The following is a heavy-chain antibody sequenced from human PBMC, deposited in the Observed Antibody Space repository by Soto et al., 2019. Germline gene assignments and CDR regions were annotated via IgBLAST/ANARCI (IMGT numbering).Heavy chain of an antibody. Sequence: GGSLRLSCAASGFTFSSYWMHWVRQAPGKGLVWVSRMNSDGSDTNYADSVKGRFTISRDNSKNTLYLQMSGLSADDTAVYYCVKSRGGNNFDFFDWGQGALVTVSS. J-gene: IGHJ4*02. D-gene: IGHD5-12*01. CDR1: GFTFSSYW. CDR2: MNSDGSDT. V-gene: IGHV3-74*01. CDR3: VKSRGGNNFDFFD.